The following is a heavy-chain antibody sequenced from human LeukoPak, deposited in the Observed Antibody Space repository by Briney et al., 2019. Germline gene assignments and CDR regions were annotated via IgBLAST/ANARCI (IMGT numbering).Heavy chain of an antibody. D-gene: IGHD6-19*01. J-gene: IGHJ4*02. Sequence: PGGSLRLSCAASGFTFSSYAMSWVRQAPGKGLEWVSAISGSGGSTYYADSVKGRLTISRDNSKNTLYLQMNSLRAEDTAVYYCAKGKQWPGGYFDYWGQGTLVTVSS. CDR2: ISGSGGST. V-gene: IGHV3-23*01. CDR3: AKGKQWPGGYFDY. CDR1: GFTFSSYA.